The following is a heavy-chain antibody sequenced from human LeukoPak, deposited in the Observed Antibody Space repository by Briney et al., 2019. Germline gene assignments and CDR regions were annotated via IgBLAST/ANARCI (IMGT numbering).Heavy chain of an antibody. CDR3: VKGSGYYYVGYLDY. D-gene: IGHD3-22*01. CDR2: INSDGSGT. V-gene: IGHV3-74*01. CDR1: GFTFSSYW. J-gene: IGHJ4*02. Sequence: PGGSLRLSCAASGFTFSSYWMHWVRQAPGKGLVWVSRINSDGSGTIYADSVEGRFTISRDNAKNTLYLQMNSLRAEDTAVYYCVKGSGYYYVGYLDYWGQGNLVTVSS.